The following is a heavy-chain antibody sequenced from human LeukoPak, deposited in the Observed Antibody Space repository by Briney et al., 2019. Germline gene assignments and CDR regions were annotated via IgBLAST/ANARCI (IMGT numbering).Heavy chain of an antibody. J-gene: IGHJ3*02. D-gene: IGHD5-24*01. CDR3: ARVVEMATIGAFDI. CDR2: FDPEDGET. CDR1: GYTLTELS. Sequence: GASVKVSCKVSGYTLTELSMHWVRQAPGKGLEWMGGFDPEDGETIYAQKFQGRVTMTTDTSTSTAYMELRSLRSDDTAVYYCARVVEMATIGAFDIWGQGTMVTVSS. V-gene: IGHV1-24*01.